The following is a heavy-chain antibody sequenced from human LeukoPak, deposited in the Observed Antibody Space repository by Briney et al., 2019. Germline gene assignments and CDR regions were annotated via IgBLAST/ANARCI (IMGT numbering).Heavy chain of an antibody. CDR3: ARASTSGYFDF. J-gene: IGHJ4*02. CDR2: IYYSGNT. Sequence: SETLSLTCTVSGGSISSSSYYWGWIRQPPGKGLEWIGSIYYSGNTYYNRSLKSRVTISIDTSKNQFSLQLNSVTPEDTAVYYCARASTSGYFDFWGQGTLVTVSS. CDR1: GGSISSSSYY. V-gene: IGHV4-39*07. D-gene: IGHD2-2*01.